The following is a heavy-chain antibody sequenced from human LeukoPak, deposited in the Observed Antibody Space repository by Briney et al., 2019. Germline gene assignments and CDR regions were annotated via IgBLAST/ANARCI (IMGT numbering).Heavy chain of an antibody. J-gene: IGHJ5*02. CDR2: INHSGST. CDR3: ARGRSGSGSYHWFDP. CDR1: GGSFSGYY. D-gene: IGHD3-10*01. V-gene: IGHV4-34*01. Sequence: SETLSLTCAVSGGSFSGYYWSWIRQPPGKGLEWIGEINHSGSTNYNPSLKSRVTISVDTSKNQFSLKLSSVTAADTAVYYCARGRSGSGSYHWFDPWGQGTLVTVSS.